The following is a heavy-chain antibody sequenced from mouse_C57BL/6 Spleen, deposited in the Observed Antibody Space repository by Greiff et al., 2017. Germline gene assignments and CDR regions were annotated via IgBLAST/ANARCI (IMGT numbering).Heavy chain of an antibody. Sequence: DVKLQESVAELVRPGASVKLSCTASGFNIKNTYMHWVKQRPEQGLEWIGRIDPANGNTKYAPKFQGKATITADTSSNTAYLQLSSLTSEDTAIYYCARILYDFVWYFDVWGTGTTVTVSS. CDR2: IDPANGNT. V-gene: IGHV14-3*01. CDR3: ARILYDFVWYFDV. D-gene: IGHD2-4*01. J-gene: IGHJ1*03. CDR1: GFNIKNTY.